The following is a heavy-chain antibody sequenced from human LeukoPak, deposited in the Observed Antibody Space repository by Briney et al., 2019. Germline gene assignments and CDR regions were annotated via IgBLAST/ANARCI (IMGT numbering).Heavy chain of an antibody. D-gene: IGHD3-16*02. J-gene: IGHJ4*02. CDR2: IIPIFGTA. CDR1: GGTFSSYA. CDR3: ARASARYDYVWGSYRTSFDY. V-gene: IGHV1-69*05. Sequence: SVKVSCKASGGTFSSYAISWVRQAPGQGLEWMGRIIPIFGTANYAQKFQDRVTITTDESTSTAYMELSSLRSEDTAVYYCARASARYDYVWGSYRTSFDYWGQGTLVTVSS.